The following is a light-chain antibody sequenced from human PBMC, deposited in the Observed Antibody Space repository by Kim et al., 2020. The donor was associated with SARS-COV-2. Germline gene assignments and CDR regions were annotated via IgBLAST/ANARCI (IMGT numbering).Light chain of an antibody. CDR1: QSLLHSNGYNY. V-gene: IGKV2-28*01. J-gene: IGKJ4*01. CDR2: LGS. CDR3: MQGLRTPFI. Sequence: DIVMTQSPLSLPVTPGEPASISCRSSQSLLHSNGYNYLDWYLQKPGQSPQLLIYLGSSRASGVPDRFSGSGSGTDFTLKISRVEAEDVGVYYCMQGLRTPFIFGGGNKVDI.